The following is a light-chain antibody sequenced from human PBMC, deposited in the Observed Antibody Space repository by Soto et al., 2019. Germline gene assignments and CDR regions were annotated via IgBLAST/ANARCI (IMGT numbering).Light chain of an antibody. CDR3: QQRSNWPPWT. V-gene: IGKV3D-20*02. Sequence: EIVLTQSPGTLSLSPGERATLSCRASQSVSSIYLAWYQQKPGQAPRLLIYGASSRPTGIPDRFSGSGSGTDFTLTISRLEPEDFAVYYCQQRSNWPPWTFGQGTKVEIK. CDR2: GAS. CDR1: QSVSSIY. J-gene: IGKJ1*01.